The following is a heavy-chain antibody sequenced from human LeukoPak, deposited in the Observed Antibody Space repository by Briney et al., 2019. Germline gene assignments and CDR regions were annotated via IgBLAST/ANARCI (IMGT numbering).Heavy chain of an antibody. CDR3: ARSSSWYGEYFQH. CDR1: GFTFSSYA. V-gene: IGHV3-30-3*01. CDR2: ISYDGSNK. Sequence: GRSLRLSCAASGFTFSSYAMHWVRQAPGKGLEWVAVISYDGSNKYYADSVKGRFTISRDNSKNTLYLQMNSLRAEDTAVYYCARSSSWYGEYFQHWGQGALVTVSS. D-gene: IGHD6-13*01. J-gene: IGHJ1*01.